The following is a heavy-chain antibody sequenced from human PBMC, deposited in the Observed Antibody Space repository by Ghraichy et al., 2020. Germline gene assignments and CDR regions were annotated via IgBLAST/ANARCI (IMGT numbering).Heavy chain of an antibody. CDR1: GFTFSSYA. CDR3: AKDRGYGDFHFDY. J-gene: IGHJ4*02. CDR2: ISGSGGST. D-gene: IGHD4-17*01. Sequence: GGSLRLSCAASGFTFSSYAMSWVRQAPGKGLEWVSVISGSGGSTYYADSVKGRFTISRDNSKNTLYLQMNSLRAEDTAVYYCAKDRGYGDFHFDYWGQGTLVTVSS. V-gene: IGHV3-23*01.